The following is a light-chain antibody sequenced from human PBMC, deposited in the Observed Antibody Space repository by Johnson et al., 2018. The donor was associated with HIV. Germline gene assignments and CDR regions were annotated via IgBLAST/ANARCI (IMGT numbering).Light chain of an antibody. Sequence: HSVLTQPPSVSAAPGQKVTISCSGSSSNIGNNYVSWYQQLPGTAPKLLIYENNKRPSGIPDRFPGSKSGTSATLGITGLQTGDDDDYYCGTWDSSLRGVFGTGTKLTVL. CDR2: ENN. V-gene: IGLV1-51*02. J-gene: IGLJ1*01. CDR3: GTWDSSLRGV. CDR1: SSNIGNNY.